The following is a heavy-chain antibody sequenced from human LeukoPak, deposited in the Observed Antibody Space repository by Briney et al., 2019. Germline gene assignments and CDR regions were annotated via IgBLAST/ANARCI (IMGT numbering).Heavy chain of an antibody. V-gene: IGHV3-7*01. CDR3: AKDRIVVVSNDAFDI. J-gene: IGHJ3*02. Sequence: GGSLRLSCAASGFTFSSYWMSWVRQAPGKGLEWVANIKQDGGEKYYADSVKGRFTISRDNSKNTLYLQMNSLRAEDTAVYYCAKDRIVVVSNDAFDIWGQGTMVTVSS. CDR2: IKQDGGEK. CDR1: GFTFSSYW. D-gene: IGHD3-22*01.